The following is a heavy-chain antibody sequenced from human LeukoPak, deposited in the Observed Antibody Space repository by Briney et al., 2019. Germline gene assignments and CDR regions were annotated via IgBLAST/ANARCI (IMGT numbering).Heavy chain of an antibody. J-gene: IGHJ4*02. Sequence: SETLSLTCTVSGGSISSSSYYWGWIRQPPGKGLEWIGSIYYSGSTYYNPSLKSRVTISVDTSKNQFSLKLSSVTAADTAVYYCARQGLDYGDPNFDYWGQGTLVTVSS. D-gene: IGHD4-17*01. V-gene: IGHV4-39*01. CDR1: GGSISSSSYY. CDR3: ARQGLDYGDPNFDY. CDR2: IYYSGST.